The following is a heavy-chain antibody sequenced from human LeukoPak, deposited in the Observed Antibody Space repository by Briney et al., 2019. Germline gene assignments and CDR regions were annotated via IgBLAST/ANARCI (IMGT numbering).Heavy chain of an antibody. D-gene: IGHD3-22*01. CDR3: ARCGPVSGYYYNHDAFDI. J-gene: IGHJ3*02. CDR1: GVSISSYY. CDR2: IYYSGST. V-gene: IGHV4-59*01. Sequence: SETLSLTCTVSGVSISSYYWSWIRQPPGKGLEWNGYIYYSGSTNYNPSLKSRVTISVDTSKNQFSLKLSSVTAADTAVYYCARCGPVSGYYYNHDAFDIWGQGTMVTVSS.